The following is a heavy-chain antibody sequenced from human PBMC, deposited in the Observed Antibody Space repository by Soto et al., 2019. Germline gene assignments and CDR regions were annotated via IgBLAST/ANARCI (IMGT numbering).Heavy chain of an antibody. D-gene: IGHD6-19*01. Sequence: QVQLQESGPGLVKPSETLSLTCTISNVSISSHYWTWIRQPPGKELEWLGYFYYSGSASYNPSLKGRVTISGDTSKNQFSLKLPSVTTADTAVYYCARAYSTGWTAGDWFDPWGQGTPVTVSS. CDR2: FYYSGSA. CDR3: ARAYSTGWTAGDWFDP. CDR1: NVSISSHY. J-gene: IGHJ5*02. V-gene: IGHV4-59*11.